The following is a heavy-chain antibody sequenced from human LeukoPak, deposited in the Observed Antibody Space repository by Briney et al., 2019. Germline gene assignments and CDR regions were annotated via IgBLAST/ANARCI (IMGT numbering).Heavy chain of an antibody. J-gene: IGHJ4*02. CDR3: AKDRGGYYFDS. CDR2: IWCDGSEK. Sequence: GGSLRLSCAASGFMFRSFGMHWVRQTPGKGLEWVAVIWCDGSEKYYADSVEGRFSISRDNSNSTLFLQMTSLRAEDTAIYYCAKDRGGYYFDSWGQGTLVTVSS. D-gene: IGHD3-10*01. V-gene: IGHV3-33*06. CDR1: GFMFRSFG.